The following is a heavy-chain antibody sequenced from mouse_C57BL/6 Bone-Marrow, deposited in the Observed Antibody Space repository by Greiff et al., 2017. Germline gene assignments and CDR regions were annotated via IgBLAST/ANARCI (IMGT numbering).Heavy chain of an antibody. CDR1: GYTFTDYY. CDR3: APMINYAMDY. D-gene: IGHD2-4*01. J-gene: IGHJ4*01. CDR2: IYPGSGNT. V-gene: IGHV1-76*01. Sequence: VQLQQSGAELVRPGASVKLSCKASGYTFTDYYINWVKQRPGQGLEWIARIYPGSGNTYYNEKFKGKATLTAEKSSSTAYMQLSSLTSEDSAVYFCAPMINYAMDYWGQGTSVTVSS.